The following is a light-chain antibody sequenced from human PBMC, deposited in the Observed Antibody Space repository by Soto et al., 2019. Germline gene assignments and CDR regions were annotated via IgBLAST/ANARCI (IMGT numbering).Light chain of an antibody. V-gene: IGLV1-40*01. J-gene: IGLJ1*01. CDR1: SSNIGAGYD. CDR3: QSYDSSLSGYV. Sequence: QPVLTQQPSVSGAPGQRVTISCSGSSSNIGAGYDVHWYQQVPGTPPKLLIFENTNRPSGVPDRFSGSKSGTSASLAITGLQAEDESDYYCQSYDSSLSGYVFGTGTKLTVL. CDR2: ENT.